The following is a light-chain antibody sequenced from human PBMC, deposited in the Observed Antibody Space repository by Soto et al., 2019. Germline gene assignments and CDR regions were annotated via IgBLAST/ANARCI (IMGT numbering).Light chain of an antibody. CDR1: QSVGSN. V-gene: IGKV3-15*01. CDR3: QQYNNWPRT. Sequence: VMTQSPATLAVSPGERANLSCRASQSVGSNFAWYQQKPGQAPRLLIYGASTRATDIPGRFSGSGSGTEFTLTISSLQSEDFAVYYCQQYNNWPRTFGQGTKVEIK. J-gene: IGKJ1*01. CDR2: GAS.